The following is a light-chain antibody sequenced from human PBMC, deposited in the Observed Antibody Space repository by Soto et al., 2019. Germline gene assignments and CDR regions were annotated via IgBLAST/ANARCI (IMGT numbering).Light chain of an antibody. J-gene: IGKJ4*01. CDR2: AAS. CDR3: QQLNVSPST. V-gene: IGKV1-9*01. Sequence: QLTQSPSYLCESVGDRVAITGRASQGISNYLGWYQKKPGKAPKLLIYAASTLQTGVPSRFSGGGYGTDLTLTITSLQHEDFETYYCQQLNVSPSTFGGGTQVDIK. CDR1: QGISNY.